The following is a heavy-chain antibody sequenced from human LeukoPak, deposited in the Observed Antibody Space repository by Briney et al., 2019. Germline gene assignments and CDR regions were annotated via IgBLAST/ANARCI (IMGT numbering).Heavy chain of an antibody. CDR1: GDILSSNSAA. Sequence: SQTLSLTCAISGDILSSNSAAWNWIRQSPSRGLEWLGRTYYKSRLFSDYAVSVKSRLTINADTSKNQFFLQLNSVTPEDTAVYYCASDSSGLFDNWGQGNLVTVSS. J-gene: IGHJ4*02. V-gene: IGHV6-1*01. CDR2: TYYKSRLFS. D-gene: IGHD3-22*01. CDR3: ASDSSGLFDN.